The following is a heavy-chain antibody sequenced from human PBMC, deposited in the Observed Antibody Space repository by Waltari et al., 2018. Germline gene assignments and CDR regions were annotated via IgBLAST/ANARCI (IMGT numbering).Heavy chain of an antibody. CDR2: IIPIVGTA. J-gene: IGHJ4*02. CDR3: ARGSETTVTTIDY. CDR1: GGTFSSYA. D-gene: IGHD4-17*01. V-gene: IGHV1-69*13. Sequence: VQLVQSGAELKTPGSSVKVSCKASGGTFSSYAISWVRQAPGHGLEWMGGIIPIVGTANYAQKCQGRVTITADESTSTAYMELSSLRAEDTAVYYCARGSETTVTTIDYWGQGTLVTVSS.